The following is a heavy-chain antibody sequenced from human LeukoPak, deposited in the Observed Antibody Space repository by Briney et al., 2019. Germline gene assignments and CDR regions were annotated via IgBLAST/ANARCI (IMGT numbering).Heavy chain of an antibody. D-gene: IGHD6-13*01. V-gene: IGHV4-34*01. CDR1: GGSFSGYY. Sequence: SETLSLTCAVHGGSFSGYYWSWIRQPPGKGLEWIGEINHSGSTNYNPSLKSRVTISVDTSKNQFSLKLSSVTAADTAVYYCARGRGAAADNWFDPWGQGTLVTVSS. J-gene: IGHJ5*02. CDR3: ARGRGAAADNWFDP. CDR2: INHSGST.